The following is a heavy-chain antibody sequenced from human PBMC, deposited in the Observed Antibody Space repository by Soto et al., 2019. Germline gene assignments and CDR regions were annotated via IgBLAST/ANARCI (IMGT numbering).Heavy chain of an antibody. J-gene: IGHJ1*01. Sequence: QLQLQESGPGLVKPAETLSLTCTVSGGSISSHTYYWGWIRHPPGKGLEWIGSVSYSVSTYHNPSLMSGVTMSVDTSKNQFSLQLSSATATATAVYYCARADYYDSGSLYPSRHFKFWGQGTLVTVSS. CDR3: ARADYYDSGSLYPSRHFKF. CDR1: GGSISSHTYY. CDR2: VSYSVST. D-gene: IGHD3-22*01. V-gene: IGHV4-39*01.